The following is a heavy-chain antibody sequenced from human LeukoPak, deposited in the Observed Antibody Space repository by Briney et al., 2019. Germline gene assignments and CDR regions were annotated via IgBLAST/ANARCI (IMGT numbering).Heavy chain of an antibody. CDR1: GGTFSSYA. Sequence: ASVKVSCKASGGTFSSYAISWVRQAPGQGPEWMGGIIPIFGTANYAQKFQGRVTITADESTSTAYMELSSLRSEDTAVYYCARSDILTGYYNAFFDYWGQGTLVTVSS. D-gene: IGHD3-9*01. CDR3: ARSDILTGYYNAFFDY. J-gene: IGHJ4*02. V-gene: IGHV1-69*13. CDR2: IIPIFGTA.